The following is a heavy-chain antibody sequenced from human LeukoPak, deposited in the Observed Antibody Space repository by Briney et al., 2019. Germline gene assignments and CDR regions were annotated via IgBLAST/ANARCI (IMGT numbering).Heavy chain of an antibody. J-gene: IGHJ6*02. Sequence: SETLSLTCTASGGSISSNYWSWVRQPPGKGLEWIGYIHYSGRTNYNPSLKSRVTISVDTSKNQFSLKLSSVTAADTAVYYCATEVAPSDHYYYYGMDFWGQGTTVTVSS. V-gene: IGHV4-59*01. D-gene: IGHD5-12*01. CDR2: IHYSGRT. CDR1: GGSISSNY. CDR3: ATEVAPSDHYYYYGMDF.